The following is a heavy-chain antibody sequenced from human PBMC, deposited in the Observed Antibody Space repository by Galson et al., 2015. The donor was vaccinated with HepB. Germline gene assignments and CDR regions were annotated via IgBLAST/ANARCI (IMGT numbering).Heavy chain of an antibody. J-gene: IGHJ3*02. CDR2: IKSTSQGATT. CDR1: GFTLTNAW. D-gene: IGHD2-2*01. V-gene: IGHV3-15*01. Sequence: SLRLPCAASGFTLTNAWMTWVRQAPGKGPEWVGRIKSTSQGATTDYAGTVKGRFTISRDDSKNTLYLQMNSLKTEDTAVYYFIVGFCSATSCHWDDAFDIWGQGTMVTVSS. CDR3: IVGFCSATSCHWDDAFDI.